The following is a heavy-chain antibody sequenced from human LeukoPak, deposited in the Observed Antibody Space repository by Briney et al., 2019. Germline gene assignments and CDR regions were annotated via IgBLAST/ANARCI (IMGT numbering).Heavy chain of an antibody. Sequence: GGSLRLSCAASGFTFSSYAMSWVRQAPGKGLEWVSAISGSGGSTYYADSVKGRFTISRDNSKNTLYLQMNSLRAEGTAVYYCAKSEYYDSSETRYYFDYWGQGTLVTVSS. J-gene: IGHJ4*02. V-gene: IGHV3-23*01. D-gene: IGHD3-22*01. CDR2: ISGSGGST. CDR3: AKSEYYDSSETRYYFDY. CDR1: GFTFSSYA.